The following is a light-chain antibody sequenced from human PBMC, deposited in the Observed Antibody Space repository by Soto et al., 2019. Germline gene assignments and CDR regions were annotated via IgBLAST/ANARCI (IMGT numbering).Light chain of an antibody. CDR2: DAS. J-gene: IGKJ1*01. V-gene: IGKV1-5*01. CDR3: QQYSSYSRT. CDR1: QGISTW. Sequence: DIQMTQSPYTLSASVGDRVTITCRASQGISTWLAWYQQKPGTAPKLLIYDASSLESGVPSRFSGSGSRTEFTLTISSLQPDDYATYYCQQYSSYSRTFGQGPKVEIK.